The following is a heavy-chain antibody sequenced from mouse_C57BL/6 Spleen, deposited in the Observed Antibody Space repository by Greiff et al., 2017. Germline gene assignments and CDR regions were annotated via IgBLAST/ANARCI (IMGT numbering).Heavy chain of an antibody. J-gene: IGHJ1*03. V-gene: IGHV1-64*01. Sequence: VQLQQSGAELVKPGASVKLSCKASGYTFTSYWMHWVKQRPGQGLEWIGMIHPNSGSTNYNEKFKSKATLTVDKSSSTAYMQLSSLTSEDSAVYYCARSNSGTYWYFDVWGTGTTVTVSS. CDR2: IHPNSGST. CDR1: GYTFTSYW. CDR3: ARSNSGTYWYFDV. D-gene: IGHD4-1*01.